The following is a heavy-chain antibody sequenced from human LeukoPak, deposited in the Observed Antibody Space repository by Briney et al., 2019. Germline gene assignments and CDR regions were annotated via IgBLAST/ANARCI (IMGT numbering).Heavy chain of an antibody. CDR3: ARGNGPAYAPYAFDI. J-gene: IGHJ3*02. V-gene: IGHV1-8*01. Sequence: ASVKVSCTASGYTFTSYDINWVRQATGQGLEWMGWMNPNSGNTGYAQKFQGRVTMTRNTSISTAYMELSSLRSEDTAVYYCARGNGPAYAPYAFDIWGQGTMVTVSS. CDR1: GYTFTSYD. D-gene: IGHD2-8*01. CDR2: MNPNSGNT.